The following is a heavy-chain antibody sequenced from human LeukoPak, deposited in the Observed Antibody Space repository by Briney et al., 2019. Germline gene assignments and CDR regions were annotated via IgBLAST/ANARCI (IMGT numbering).Heavy chain of an antibody. Sequence: GESLKISCQGSGYNFTNYWIAWVRQMSGKGLEWMGIIYPGDSDARYSPPFQGQVTISADKSISTVYLHWSSLKASDTATYYCARLVHYDASGSPVEYFDYWGQGTLVTVSS. D-gene: IGHD3-22*01. CDR1: GYNFTNYW. V-gene: IGHV5-51*01. J-gene: IGHJ4*02. CDR3: ARLVHYDASGSPVEYFDY. CDR2: IYPGDSDA.